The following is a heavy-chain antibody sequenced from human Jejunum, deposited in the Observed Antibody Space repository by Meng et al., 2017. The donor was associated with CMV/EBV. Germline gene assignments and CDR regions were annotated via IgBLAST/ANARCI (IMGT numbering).Heavy chain of an antibody. CDR2: IGDTGATT. CDR1: GLTFRSYA. Sequence: SGLTFRSYAMDWVRQAPGKGLEWVSAIGDTGATTKYADSVKGRFTISRDNSENTLYLQMNSLKAEDTAVYYCAKRRIAAAGDFQDWGQGTRVTVSS. V-gene: IGHV3-23*01. J-gene: IGHJ1*01. D-gene: IGHD6-13*01. CDR3: AKRRIAAAGDFQD.